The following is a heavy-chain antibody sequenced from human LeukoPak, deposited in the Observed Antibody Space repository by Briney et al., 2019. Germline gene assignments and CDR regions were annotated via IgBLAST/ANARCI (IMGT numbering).Heavy chain of an antibody. J-gene: IGHJ4*02. V-gene: IGHV4-59*05. CDR3: ARLLNLWPRYLLDY. Sequence: GSLRLSCAASGFTFSVFEMNWVRQPPGRGLEWIGSFYFGGNTYYNPSLKSRVTISLDTSKNQFSLNLMSVTAADTAVYYCARLLNLWPRYLLDYWGQGTLVTVSS. CDR1: GFTFSVFE. D-gene: IGHD2-21*02. CDR2: FYFGGNT.